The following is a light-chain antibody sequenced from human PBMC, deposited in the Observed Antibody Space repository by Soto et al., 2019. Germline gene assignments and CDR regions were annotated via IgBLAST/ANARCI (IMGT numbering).Light chain of an antibody. V-gene: IGKV3-20*01. J-gene: IGKJ2*01. Sequence: IALTQSPGTLSLSPGERATLSCRASQRVSSNYVAWYQHKPGQAPRLLIHGASIRATGIPDRFSGSGSGTDFPLTISRLEPEDFAVYYCHQYGNLPYAFGQGTKLQIK. CDR1: QRVSSNY. CDR2: GAS. CDR3: HQYGNLPYA.